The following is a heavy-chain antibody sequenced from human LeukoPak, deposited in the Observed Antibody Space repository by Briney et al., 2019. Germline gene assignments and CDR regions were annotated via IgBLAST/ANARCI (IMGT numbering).Heavy chain of an antibody. CDR1: GYTFTDYY. V-gene: IGHV1-69-2*01. CDR3: ATDPFPLQLELRSSAFDI. J-gene: IGHJ3*02. Sequence: ATVKISCKASGYTFTDYYMHWVQQAPGKGLEWMGRVDPEDGETIYAEKFQGRVTITADTSTDTAYMELSSLRSKDTAVYYCATDPFPLQLELRSSAFDIWGQGTMVTVSS. CDR2: VDPEDGET. D-gene: IGHD1-7*01.